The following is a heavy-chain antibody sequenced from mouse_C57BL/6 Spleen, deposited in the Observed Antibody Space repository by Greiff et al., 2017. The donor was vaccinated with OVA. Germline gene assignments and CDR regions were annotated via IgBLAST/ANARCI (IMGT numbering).Heavy chain of an antibody. Sequence: QVQLQQPGAELVKPGASVKLSCKASGYTFTSYWMQWVKQRPGQGLEWIGEIDPSDSYTNYHQKFKGKATLTVDTSSSTAYMQLSSLTSEDSAVYYCARKGSNYEGGFDVWGTGTTVTVSS. V-gene: IGHV1-50*01. CDR2: IDPSDSYT. D-gene: IGHD2-5*01. CDR3: ARKGSNYEGGFDV. J-gene: IGHJ1*03. CDR1: GYTFTSYW.